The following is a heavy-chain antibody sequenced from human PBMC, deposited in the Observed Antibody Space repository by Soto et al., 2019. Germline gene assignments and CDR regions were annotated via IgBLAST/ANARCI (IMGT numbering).Heavy chain of an antibody. CDR1: GFTFSSYG. V-gene: IGHV3-30*18. Sequence: PGGSLRLSCAASGFTFSSYGMHWVRQAPGKGLEWVAVISYDGSNKYYADSVKGRFTISRDNSKNTLYLQMNSLRAEDTAVYYCAKDSYYDYIWGSYRYTTNFDYWGQGTLVTVS. D-gene: IGHD3-16*02. CDR3: AKDSYYDYIWGSYRYTTNFDY. J-gene: IGHJ4*02. CDR2: ISYDGSNK.